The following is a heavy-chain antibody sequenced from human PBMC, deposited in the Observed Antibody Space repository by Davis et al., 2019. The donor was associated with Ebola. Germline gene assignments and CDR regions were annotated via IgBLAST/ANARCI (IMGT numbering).Heavy chain of an antibody. D-gene: IGHD3-22*01. Sequence: GESLKISCKGSGYSFTSHWIGWLRQMPGKGLEWMGIIYPGDSDTRYSPSFQGQVTISADKSISTAYLQWRSLKASDTAIYYCARRDYDTDWYFDLWGRGTLVTVSS. CDR1: GYSFTSHW. CDR2: IYPGDSDT. CDR3: ARRDYDTDWYFDL. V-gene: IGHV5-51*01. J-gene: IGHJ2*01.